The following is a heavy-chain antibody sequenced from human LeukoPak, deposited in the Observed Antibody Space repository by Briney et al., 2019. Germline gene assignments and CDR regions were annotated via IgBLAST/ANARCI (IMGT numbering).Heavy chain of an antibody. J-gene: IGHJ4*02. Sequence: PGGSLRLSCAASGFTFSRYWMSWVRQAPGKGPEWVASVKEDGSQKNYMDSVKGRFTISRENAKQSLVLEMNSLRVEDTAVYYCAREAYWGPGILVTVSS. V-gene: IGHV3-7*01. CDR1: GFTFSRYW. CDR3: AREAY. CDR2: VKEDGSQK.